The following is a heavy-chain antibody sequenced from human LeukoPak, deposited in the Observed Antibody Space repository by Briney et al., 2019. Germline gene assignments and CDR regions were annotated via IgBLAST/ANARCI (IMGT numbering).Heavy chain of an antibody. CDR2: IYYSGST. CDR1: GGSINNYY. V-gene: IGHV4-59*01. J-gene: IGHJ3*01. D-gene: IGHD6-13*01. CDR3: AREVFIAEAFRGEDAFDF. Sequence: PSETLSLTCTVSGGSINNYYWSWIRQPPGKGLEWIGYIYYSGSTNYNPSLKSRVTVSVDTSRNQFSLKLSSVTAADTPLHYCAREVFIAEAFRGEDAFDFWAKGQWSPSLQ.